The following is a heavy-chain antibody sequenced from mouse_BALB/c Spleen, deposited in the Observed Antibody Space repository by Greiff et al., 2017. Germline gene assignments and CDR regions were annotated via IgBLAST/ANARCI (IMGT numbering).Heavy chain of an antibody. CDR2: ISYSGST. V-gene: IGHV3-2*02. CDR3: ARSPDAY. CDR1: GYSITSDYA. Sequence: EVKLMESGPGLVKPSQSLSLTCTVTGYSITSDYAWNWIRQFPGNKLEWMGYISYSGSTSYNPSLKSRISITRDTSKNQFFLQLNSVTTEDTATYYCARSPDAYWGQGTLVTVSA. J-gene: IGHJ3*01.